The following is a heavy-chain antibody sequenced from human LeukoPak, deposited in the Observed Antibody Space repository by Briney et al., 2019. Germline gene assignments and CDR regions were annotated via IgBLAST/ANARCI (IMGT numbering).Heavy chain of an antibody. CDR2: ISYDGSNK. Sequence: PGGSLRLSCAASGFTFSSYAMHWVRQAPGKGLEWVAVISYDGSNKYYADSVKGRLAISRDNSKNTLYLQMNSLRAEDTAVYYCARDQYGSGSPLFDPWGQGTLVTVSS. CDR1: GFTFSSYA. V-gene: IGHV3-30*09. CDR3: ARDQYGSGSPLFDP. D-gene: IGHD3-10*01. J-gene: IGHJ5*02.